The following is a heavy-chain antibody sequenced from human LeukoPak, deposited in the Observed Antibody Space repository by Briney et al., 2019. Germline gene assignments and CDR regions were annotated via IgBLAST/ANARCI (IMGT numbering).Heavy chain of an antibody. CDR3: ARGSSSSSMVRGVPRRYCFAY. CDR2: IYHSGNT. V-gene: IGHV4-39*07. Sequence: SETLSLTCTVSGASISSSTDYWGWIRQPPGKGLEWIGEIYHSGNTNYNPSVKSRVTMSVDKSKNQFSLKLRSVTAADTAVYYCARGSSSSSMVRGVPRRYCFAYWGQGTLVTVSS. J-gene: IGHJ4*02. CDR1: GASISSSTDY. D-gene: IGHD3-10*01.